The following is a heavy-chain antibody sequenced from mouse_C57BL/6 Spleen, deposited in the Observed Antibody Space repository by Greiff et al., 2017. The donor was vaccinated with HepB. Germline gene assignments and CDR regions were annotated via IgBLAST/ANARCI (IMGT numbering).Heavy chain of an antibody. CDR3: ARETYYGPFDY. CDR1: GFTFSDYY. D-gene: IGHD1-2*01. V-gene: IGHV5-16*01. J-gene: IGHJ2*01. CDR2: INYDGSST. Sequence: EVHLVESEGGLVQPGRSMKLSCTASGFTFSDYYMAWVRQVPEKGLEWVANINYDGSSTYYLDSLKSRFIISRDNAKNILYLQMSSLKSEDTATYYCARETYYGPFDYWGQGTTLTVSS.